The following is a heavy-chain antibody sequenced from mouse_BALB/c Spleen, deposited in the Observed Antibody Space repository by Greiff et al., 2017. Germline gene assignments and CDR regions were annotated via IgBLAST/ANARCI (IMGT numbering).Heavy chain of an antibody. CDR3: ARGEGIYDGYYGFAY. Sequence: EVKLEESGGGLVKPGGSLKLSCAASGFTFSSYAMSWVRQTPEKRLEWVASISSGGSTYYPDSVKGRFTISRDNARNILYLQMSSLKSEDTAMYYCARGEGIYDGYYGFAYWGQGTLVTVSA. V-gene: IGHV5-6-5*01. D-gene: IGHD2-3*01. CDR1: GFTFSSYA. J-gene: IGHJ3*01. CDR2: ISSGGST.